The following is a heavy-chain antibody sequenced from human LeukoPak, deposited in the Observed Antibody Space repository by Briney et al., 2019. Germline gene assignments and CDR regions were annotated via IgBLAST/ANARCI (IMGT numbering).Heavy chain of an antibody. D-gene: IGHD6-13*01. CDR2: IYHSGST. Sequence: SETLSLTCAVSGGSISSSNWWSWVRPPPGKGLEWIGEIYHSGSTNYNPSLKSRVIISIDKSKNQFSLKLSSVTAADTAVYYCAREEYSSSWYEGFDPWGQGTLVTVSS. CDR3: AREEYSSSWYEGFDP. CDR1: GGSISSSNW. J-gene: IGHJ5*02. V-gene: IGHV4-4*02.